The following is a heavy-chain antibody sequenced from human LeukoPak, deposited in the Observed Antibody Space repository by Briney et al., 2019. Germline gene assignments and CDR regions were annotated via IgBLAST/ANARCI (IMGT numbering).Heavy chain of an antibody. V-gene: IGHV1-69*05. J-gene: IGHJ4*02. D-gene: IGHD3-10*01. CDR1: GGTFSSYA. Sequence: GASVKVSCKASGGTFSSYAISWVRQAPGQGLEWMGGIIPIFGTANYAQKFQGRVTITTDESTSTAYMELSSLRSEDTAVYYCAKDTHYYGSGNPFDYWGQGTLVTVSS. CDR2: IIPIFGTA. CDR3: AKDTHYYGSGNPFDY.